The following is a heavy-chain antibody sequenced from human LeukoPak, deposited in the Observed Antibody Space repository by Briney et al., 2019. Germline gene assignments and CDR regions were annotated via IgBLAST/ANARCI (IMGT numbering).Heavy chain of an antibody. Sequence: GASVKVSCKASGYTFTSYGISWVRQAPGQGLEWMGWISAYNGNTNYAQKLQGRVTMTTDTSTSTAYMELRSLRSDDTAVYYCAKTAPYGHNGWAWFDSWGQGTLATVSS. V-gene: IGHV1-18*01. J-gene: IGHJ5*01. CDR3: AKTAPYGHNGWAWFDS. CDR1: GYTFTSYG. CDR2: ISAYNGNT. D-gene: IGHD4-17*01.